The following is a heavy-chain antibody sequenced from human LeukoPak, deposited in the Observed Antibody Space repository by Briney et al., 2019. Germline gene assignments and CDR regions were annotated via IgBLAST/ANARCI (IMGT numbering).Heavy chain of an antibody. J-gene: IGHJ3*01. V-gene: IGHV3-9*01. CDR1: GFTFNDHA. CDR3: ARASYYYDTTGLGAVDL. CDR2: INWNSDNI. D-gene: IGHD3-22*01. Sequence: GGSLRLSCAASGFTFNDHAMYWVRQAPGKGLEWGSGINWNSDNIGYADSVKGRFTISRDDAKKSLFLQMNSLRAEDTALYYCARASYYYDTTGLGAVDLWGQGTMVTVSS.